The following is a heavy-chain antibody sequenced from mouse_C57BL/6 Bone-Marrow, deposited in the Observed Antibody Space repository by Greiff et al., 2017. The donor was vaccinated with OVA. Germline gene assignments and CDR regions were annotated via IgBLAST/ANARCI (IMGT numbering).Heavy chain of an antibody. CDR2: IDPENGDT. D-gene: IGHD2-2*01. V-gene: IGHV14-4*01. Sequence: VQLQQSGAELVRPGASVKLSCTASGFNIKDDYMHWVKQRPEQGLEWIGWIDPENGDTEYASKFQGKATITADTSSNTAYLQLSSLTSKDTAVYYCARSVIFAYWGQGTLVTVSA. J-gene: IGHJ3*01. CDR3: ARSVIFAY. CDR1: GFNIKDDY.